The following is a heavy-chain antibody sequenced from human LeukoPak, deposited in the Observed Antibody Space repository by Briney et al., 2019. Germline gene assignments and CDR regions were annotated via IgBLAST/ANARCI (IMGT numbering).Heavy chain of an antibody. V-gene: IGHV3-15*01. J-gene: IGHJ5*02. CDR3: TTDGIAVAEGWFDP. CDR2: IKSKTDRGQT. D-gene: IGHD6-19*01. CDR1: SFTFSNAW. Sequence: GSLTLTCAASSFTFSNAWMSWVRQAPGKGLEWVGRIKSKTDRGQTHYAAPVKGRFTISRVDSKNTLYLQMNSLKTDDTAVYYCTTDGIAVAEGWFDPWGQGTLVTVSS.